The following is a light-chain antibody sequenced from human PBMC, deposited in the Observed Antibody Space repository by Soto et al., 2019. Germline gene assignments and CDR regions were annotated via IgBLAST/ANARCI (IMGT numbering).Light chain of an antibody. CDR3: QQYGRSLT. Sequence: EIVWTQSPGTLSLSPGERAALSCRASQSVMGRYLAWYQQRPGQAPRLLIYGESSRATGIPDRFSGSGSGTDFTLTISRLEPEDFAVYYCQQYGRSLTFGGGTKV. CDR2: GES. CDR1: QSVMGRY. J-gene: IGKJ4*01. V-gene: IGKV3-20*01.